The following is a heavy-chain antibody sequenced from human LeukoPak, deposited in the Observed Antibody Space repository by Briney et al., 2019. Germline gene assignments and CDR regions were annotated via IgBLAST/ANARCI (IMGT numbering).Heavy chain of an antibody. J-gene: IGHJ4*02. CDR1: RFTFRDYT. V-gene: IGHV3-21*01. D-gene: IGHD6-19*01. CDR3: ARDGGSGWSPFDY. Sequence: GGSLRLSCAASRFTFRDYTMNWVRQAPGKGLEWVSSISSSSSYIYYADSVKGRFTISRDNAKNSLYLQMNSLRAEDTAVYYCARDGGSGWSPFDYWGQGTLVTVSS. CDR2: ISSSSSYI.